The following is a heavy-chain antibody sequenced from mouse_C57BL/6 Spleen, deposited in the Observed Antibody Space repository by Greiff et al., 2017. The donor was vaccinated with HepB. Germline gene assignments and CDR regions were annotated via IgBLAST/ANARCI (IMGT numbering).Heavy chain of an antibody. J-gene: IGHJ4*01. CDR1: GFTFSSYA. D-gene: IGHD2-2*01. V-gene: IGHV5-4*01. Sequence: EVQGVESGGGLVKPGGSLKLSCAASGFTFSSYAMSWVRQTPEKRLEWVATISDGGSYTYYPDNVKGRFTISRDNAKNNLYLQMSHLKSEDTAMYDCARTTMVTPWDYWGQGTSVTVSS. CDR3: ARTTMVTPWDY. CDR2: ISDGGSYT.